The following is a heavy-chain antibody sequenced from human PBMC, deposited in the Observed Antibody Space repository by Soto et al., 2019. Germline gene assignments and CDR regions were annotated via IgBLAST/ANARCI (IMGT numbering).Heavy chain of an antibody. V-gene: IGHV4-59*08. D-gene: IGHD6-19*01. Sequence: QVQLQESGPGLVKPSETLSLTCTVSGDSISGNYWSWIRQPPGKGLEWIGYVYGSGYTNYNPSLQSRVAIIVERSRDQVSLRLSSVTAADTAIYYCARHGRGGSGWYDNWGQGTLVTVSS. CDR2: VYGSGYT. CDR1: GDSISGNY. J-gene: IGHJ4*02. CDR3: ARHGRGGSGWYDN.